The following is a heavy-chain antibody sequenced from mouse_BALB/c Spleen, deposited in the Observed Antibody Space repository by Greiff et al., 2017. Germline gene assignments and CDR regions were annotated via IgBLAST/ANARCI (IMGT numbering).Heavy chain of an antibody. CDR1: GFTFSSYA. CDR3: ARDPPYYDYDVWFAY. CDR2: ISSGGST. V-gene: IGHV5-6-5*01. Sequence: EVQLVESGGGLVKPGGSLKLSCAASGFTFSSYAMSWVRQTPEKRLEWVASISSGGSTYYPDSVKGRFTISRDNARNILYLQMSSLRSEDTAMYYCARDPPYYDYDVWFAYWGQGTLVTVSA. D-gene: IGHD2-4*01. J-gene: IGHJ3*01.